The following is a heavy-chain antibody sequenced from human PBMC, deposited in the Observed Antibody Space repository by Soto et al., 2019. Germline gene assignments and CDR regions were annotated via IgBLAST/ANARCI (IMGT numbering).Heavy chain of an antibody. D-gene: IGHD3-9*01. V-gene: IGHV3-33*01. J-gene: IGHJ4*02. CDR2: IWYDGSNK. CDR1: GFTFSSYG. CDR3: ARGQRVLRYFDWLGFGY. Sequence: GGSLRLSCAASGFTFSSYGMHWVRQAPGKGLEWVAVIWYDGSNKYYADSVKGRFTISRDNSKNTLYLQMNSLRAEDTAVYYCARGQRVLRYFDWLGFGYWGQGTLVTVSS.